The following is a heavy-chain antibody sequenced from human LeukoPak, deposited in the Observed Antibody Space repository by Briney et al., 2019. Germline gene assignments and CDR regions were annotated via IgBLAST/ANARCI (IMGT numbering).Heavy chain of an antibody. D-gene: IGHD3-22*01. CDR1: GFTFTSSA. V-gene: IGHV1-58*02. CDR2: IVVGSGNT. CDR3: AAAEYYDSSGDAFDI. J-gene: IGHJ3*02. Sequence: SVKVSCKASGFTFTSSAMQWVRQARGQRLEWIGWIVVGSGNTNYAQKFQERVTITRDMSTSTAYMELSSLRSEDTAVYYCAAAEYYDSSGDAFDIWGQGTMVTVSS.